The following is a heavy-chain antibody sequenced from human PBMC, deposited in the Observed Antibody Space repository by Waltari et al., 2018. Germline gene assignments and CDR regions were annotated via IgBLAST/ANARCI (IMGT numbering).Heavy chain of an antibody. D-gene: IGHD3-3*01. Sequence: EVQLVESGGGLVQPGGSLRLSCAAYGFNFSTYEMNWVRRAPGKGLEWVAYIRPSGTTTHYADSVEGRFTGSRDNAKNSLYLQMNSLRADDTAVYYCARIGVDFWSGHYYYYYEMDVWGQGTTVTVSS. CDR2: IRPSGTTT. CDR3: ARIGVDFWSGHYYYYYEMDV. CDR1: GFNFSTYE. J-gene: IGHJ6*02. V-gene: IGHV3-48*03.